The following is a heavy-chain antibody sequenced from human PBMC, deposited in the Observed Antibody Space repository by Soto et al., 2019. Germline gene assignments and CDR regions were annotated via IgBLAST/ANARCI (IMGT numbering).Heavy chain of an antibody. V-gene: IGHV1-3*01. J-gene: IGHJ6*03. CDR3: ARDRSPYCSSTSCYPQSYYYYMDV. Sequence: ASVKVSCKASGYTFTSYAMHCVRQAPGQRLEWMGWINAGNGNTKYSQKFQGRVTITRDTSASTAYMELSSLRSEDTAVYYCARDRSPYCSSTSCYPQSYYYYMDVWGKGTTVTVSS. CDR1: GYTFTSYA. CDR2: INAGNGNT. D-gene: IGHD2-2*01.